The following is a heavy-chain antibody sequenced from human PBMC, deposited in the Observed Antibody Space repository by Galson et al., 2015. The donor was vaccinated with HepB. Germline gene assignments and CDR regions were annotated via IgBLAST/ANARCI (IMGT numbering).Heavy chain of an antibody. CDR3: ARDVSAAAASHFDY. V-gene: IGHV1-18*01. CDR1: GYTFTSYG. Sequence: SVKVSCKASGYTFTSYGISWVRQAPGQGLEWMGWISADNGNTKYVQKLQGRVTMTTDTSTSTAYMELRSLRSDDTAVYYCARDVSAAAASHFDYWGQGTLVTVSS. CDR2: ISADNGNT. D-gene: IGHD6-13*01. J-gene: IGHJ4*02.